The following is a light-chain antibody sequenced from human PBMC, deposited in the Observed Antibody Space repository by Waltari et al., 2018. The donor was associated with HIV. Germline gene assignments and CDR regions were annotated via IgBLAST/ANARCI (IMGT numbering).Light chain of an antibody. CDR3: AAWDDTLTVV. V-gene: IGLV1-47*01. CDR1: SPNIGTNY. Sequence: QSVLTQPPSASGTPGQSVTIPSSGTSPNIGTNYVYWYQQFPRTAPKLLIYRNNKRPSGVPDRFSGSKSGTSASLDISGLRSDDEAEYYCAAWDDTLTVVFGGGTKLTVL. CDR2: RNN. J-gene: IGLJ2*01.